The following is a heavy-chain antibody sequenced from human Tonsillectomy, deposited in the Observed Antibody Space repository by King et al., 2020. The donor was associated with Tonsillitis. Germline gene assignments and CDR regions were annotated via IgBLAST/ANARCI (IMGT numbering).Heavy chain of an antibody. V-gene: IGHV4-39*07. CDR1: GGSISSSSYC. Sequence: HLQLQESGPGLVKPSETLSLTCTVSGGSISSSSYCWGWIRQPPGKGLEWIWTIYYSGSTYYNPSLKSRVTISVDTSKNQFSLKLNSVTSADTAVYYCARTRDSISWNQHRLKPDFFDYWGQGTVVTVSS. CDR2: IYYSGST. J-gene: IGHJ4*02. D-gene: IGHD6-13*01. CDR3: ARTRDSISWNQHRLKPDFFDY.